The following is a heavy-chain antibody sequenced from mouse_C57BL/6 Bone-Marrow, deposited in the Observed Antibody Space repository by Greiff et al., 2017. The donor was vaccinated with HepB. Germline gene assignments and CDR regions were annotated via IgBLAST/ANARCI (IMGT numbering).Heavy chain of an antibody. CDR2: IWRGGST. V-gene: IGHV2-5*01. D-gene: IGHD2-3*01. J-gene: IGHJ4*01. Sequence: VQLQQSGPGLVQPSQSLSITCTVSGFSLTSYGVHWVRQSPGKGLEWLGVIWRGGSTAYNAAFMSRLSITKDNSKSQVFFKMNSRQADDTAIYYCSPLDGYLMDYWGQGTSVTVSS. CDR1: GFSLTSYG. CDR3: SPLDGYLMDY.